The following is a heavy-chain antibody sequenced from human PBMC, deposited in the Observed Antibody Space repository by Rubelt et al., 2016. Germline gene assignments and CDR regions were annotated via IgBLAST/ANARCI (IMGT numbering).Heavy chain of an antibody. J-gene: IGHJ5*02. D-gene: IGHD4-17*01. Sequence: QVQLQESGPGLVKPSETLSLICTVSGGSISSNYWSWIRQPPGKGLDWIGYVHYSGTTNYNPSLKSRVTMSVDMSRNHFSLRLTSVTAADTALYYCARGRCDNWFDPWVHGTLVTVSS. V-gene: IGHV4-59*01. CDR2: VHYSGTT. CDR1: GGSISSNY. CDR3: ARGRCDNWFDP.